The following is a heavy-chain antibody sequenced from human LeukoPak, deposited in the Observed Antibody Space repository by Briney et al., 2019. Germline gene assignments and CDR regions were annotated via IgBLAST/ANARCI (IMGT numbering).Heavy chain of an antibody. Sequence: GASVKVPCKASGYTFTGYYMHWVRQAPGQGLEWMGWINPNSGGTNYAQKFQGRVTMTRDTSISTAYMELSSLRSDDTAVYYCATARDRNSVYSSLDYWGQGTLVTVSS. V-gene: IGHV1-2*02. D-gene: IGHD5/OR15-5a*01. CDR2: INPNSGGT. CDR1: GYTFTGYY. J-gene: IGHJ4*02. CDR3: ATARDRNSVYSSLDY.